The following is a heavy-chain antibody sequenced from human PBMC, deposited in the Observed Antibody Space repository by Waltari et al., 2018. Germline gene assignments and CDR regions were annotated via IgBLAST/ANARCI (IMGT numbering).Heavy chain of an antibody. D-gene: IGHD3-10*01. CDR1: GGTFSSYA. CDR2: GAPIFGTA. Sequence: QVQLVQSGAEVKKPGSSVKVSCKASGGTFSSYAISWVRQAPGQGLEWLGGGAPIFGTANYDQKFQGRGTITTDESTSKAYMGLRSLRSEDTAVYYCAGDYGGYYYYGMDVWGQGTTVTVSS. CDR3: AGDYGGYYYYGMDV. V-gene: IGHV1-69*05. J-gene: IGHJ6*02.